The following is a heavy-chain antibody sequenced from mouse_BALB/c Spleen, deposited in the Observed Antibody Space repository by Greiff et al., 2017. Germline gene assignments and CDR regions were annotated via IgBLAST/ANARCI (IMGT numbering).Heavy chain of an antibody. CDR3: AGSYGNYEAWFAY. Sequence: VQLQESGAELMKPGASVKISCKATGYTFSSYWIEWVKQRPGHGLEWIGEILPGSGSTNYNEKFKGKATFTADTSSNTAYMQLSSLTSEDSAVYYCAGSYGNYEAWFAYWGQGTLVTVSA. CDR1: GYTFSSYW. CDR2: ILPGSGST. J-gene: IGHJ3*01. D-gene: IGHD2-1*01. V-gene: IGHV1-9*01.